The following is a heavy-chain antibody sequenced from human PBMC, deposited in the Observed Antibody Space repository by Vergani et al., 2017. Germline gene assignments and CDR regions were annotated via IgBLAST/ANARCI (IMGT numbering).Heavy chain of an antibody. V-gene: IGHV4-61*02. CDR2: IYTSGST. Sequence: QVQLQESGPGLVKPSQTLSLTCTVSGGSISSGSYYWSWIRQPAGKGLEWIGRIYTSGSTNYNPSLQSRVTISVDTSKNQFSLKLSSVTAADTAVYYCARGTYGSGTGDIWGQGTMVTVSS. J-gene: IGHJ3*02. CDR3: ARGTYGSGTGDI. CDR1: GGSISSGSYY. D-gene: IGHD3-10*01.